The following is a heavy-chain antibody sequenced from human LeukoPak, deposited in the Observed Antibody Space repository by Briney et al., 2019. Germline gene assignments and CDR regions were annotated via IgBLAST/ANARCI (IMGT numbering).Heavy chain of an antibody. CDR2: IKQDGRER. J-gene: IGHJ5*02. CDR1: GFTFSNYW. Sequence: GGSLRLSCGVFGFTFSNYWMSWVRQAPGKGLEWVANIKQDGRERNYVDSVKGRFAISRDNANNSLYLQMNSLRVEDTAVYYCARDADCSTTDCFGEESYILFDRWGQGTHVTVSS. D-gene: IGHD2-2*01. V-gene: IGHV3-7*01. CDR3: ARDADCSTTDCFGEESYILFDR.